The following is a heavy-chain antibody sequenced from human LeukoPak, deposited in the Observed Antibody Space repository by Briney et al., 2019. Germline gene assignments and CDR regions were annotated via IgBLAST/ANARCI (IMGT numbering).Heavy chain of an antibody. J-gene: IGHJ6*02. V-gene: IGHV4-39*07. D-gene: IGHD6-13*01. CDR2: IYYSGTT. Sequence: SETLSLTCTVSGGSISSSSYYWGWIRQPPGKGLERIGSIYYSGTTYYNPSLKSRVTISVDTSKNQFSLKLSSVTAADTAVYYCARGRITAAGYYYYGMDVWGQGTTVTVSS. CDR3: ARGRITAAGYYYYGMDV. CDR1: GGSISSSSYY.